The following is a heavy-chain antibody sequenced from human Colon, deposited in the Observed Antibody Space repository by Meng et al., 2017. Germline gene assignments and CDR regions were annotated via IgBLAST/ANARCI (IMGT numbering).Heavy chain of an antibody. CDR2: INHTGNT. V-gene: IGHV4-34*01. D-gene: IGHD6-19*01. CDR3: ARSVRLGVAGKSGAY. CDR1: GGSFSGYS. Sequence: QVQLQQWGAGLLKPSETLSLTCAVYGGSFSGYSWSWICQPPGKGLEWIGEINHTGNTSYNPSLKSRLTISVDTSKNQFSLNLSSVTAADTALYYCARSVRLGVAGKSGAYWGQGTLVTVSS. J-gene: IGHJ4*02.